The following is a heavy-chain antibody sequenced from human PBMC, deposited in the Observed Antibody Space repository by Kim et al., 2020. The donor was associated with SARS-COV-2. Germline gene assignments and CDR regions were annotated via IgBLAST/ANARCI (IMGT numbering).Heavy chain of an antibody. CDR2: ISCSGGST. Sequence: GGSLRLSCAASGFTFSSYAMSWVRQAPGKGLEWVSAISCSGGSTYYADSVKGRFTISRDKAKNSLYLQMNSLRAEDTAVYYCAKDASSGWDSDYWGQGTLVTVSS. V-gene: IGHV3-23*01. J-gene: IGHJ4*02. D-gene: IGHD6-19*01. CDR1: GFTFSSYA. CDR3: AKDASSGWDSDY.